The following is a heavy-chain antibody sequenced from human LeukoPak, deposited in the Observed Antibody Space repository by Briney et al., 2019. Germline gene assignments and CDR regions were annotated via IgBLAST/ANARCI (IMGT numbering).Heavy chain of an antibody. V-gene: IGHV1-46*03. CDR2: INPNTGTT. Sequence: ASVKVSCKASGYTFTSYWMHWVRQAPGHGLEWMGIINPNTGTTTYAQKFQGRVTMTRDTSTSTVYVELSSLRSEDTAVYYCARVGASVGPRYYYYYYAMDVWGQGTTVTVSS. D-gene: IGHD1-26*01. J-gene: IGHJ6*02. CDR1: GYTFTSYW. CDR3: ARVGASVGPRYYYYYYAMDV.